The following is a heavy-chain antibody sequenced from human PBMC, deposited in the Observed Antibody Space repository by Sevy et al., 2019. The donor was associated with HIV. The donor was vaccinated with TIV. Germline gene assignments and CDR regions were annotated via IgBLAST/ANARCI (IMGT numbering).Heavy chain of an antibody. CDR1: GFTFSKYS. V-gene: IGHV3-23*01. D-gene: IGHD2-8*01. Sequence: GGSLRLSCAASGFTFSKYSMSWVRQPPGKGLEWVSTLSFGCGEINYADSVKSRFTISRDNCKSSVYLQMNNLRPEDKDVYYCAREGCTKPHDYWGQGTLVTVSS. CDR3: AREGCTKPHDY. CDR2: LSFGCGEI. J-gene: IGHJ4*02.